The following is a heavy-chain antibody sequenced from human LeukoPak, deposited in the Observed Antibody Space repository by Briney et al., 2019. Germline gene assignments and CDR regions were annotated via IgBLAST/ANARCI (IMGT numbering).Heavy chain of an antibody. CDR1: GGSISSYY. D-gene: IGHD3-22*01. CDR2: IYYSGST. J-gene: IGHJ4*02. Sequence: SETLSLTCTVSGGSISSYYWSWIRQPPGKGLEWIGYIYYSGSTNYNPSLKSRVTISVDTSKNKFSLKLSSVTAADTAVYYCARIGDDSSGYFDYWGQGTLVTVSS. CDR3: ARIGDDSSGYFDY. V-gene: IGHV4-59*01.